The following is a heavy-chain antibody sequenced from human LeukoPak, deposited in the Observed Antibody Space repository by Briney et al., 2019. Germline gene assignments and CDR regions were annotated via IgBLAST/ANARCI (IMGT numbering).Heavy chain of an antibody. Sequence: SVKVSCKASGGTFSSYAISWVRQAPGQGLEWMGGIIPIFGTANYAQKFQGRVTMTRDMSTSTVYMEVSSLRSEDTAVYYCARGVAGPYYYYYMDVWGRGPRSPTP. V-gene: IGHV1-69*05. D-gene: IGHD6-19*01. CDR2: IIPIFGTA. CDR3: ARGVAGPYYYYYMDV. CDR1: GGTFSSYA. J-gene: IGHJ6*03.